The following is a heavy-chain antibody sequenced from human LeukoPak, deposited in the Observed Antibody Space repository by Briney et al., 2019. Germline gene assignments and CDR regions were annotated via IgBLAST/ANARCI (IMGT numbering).Heavy chain of an antibody. CDR3: ARPYDSGWYGGFGY. Sequence: SETLSLTCAVYGGSFSGYYWSWIRQPPGKGLEWIGEINHSGSTNYNPSLKSRVTISVDTSKNQFSLKLNSVTAADTDVYYCARPYDSGWYGGFGYWGQGTLVTVSS. V-gene: IGHV4-34*01. D-gene: IGHD6-19*01. CDR2: INHSGST. J-gene: IGHJ4*02. CDR1: GGSFSGYY.